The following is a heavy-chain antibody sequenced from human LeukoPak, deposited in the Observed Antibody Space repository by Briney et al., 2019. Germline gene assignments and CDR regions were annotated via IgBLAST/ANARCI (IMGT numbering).Heavy chain of an antibody. Sequence: SETLSLTCTVSGGSISSYYWSWIRQPPGKGLEWIGYIYYSGSTNYNPSLKSRVTISVDTSKNQFSLKLSSVTAADTAVYYCARTPTYYGSATYLDYWGQGTLVTVSS. CDR2: IYYSGST. CDR3: ARTPTYYGSATYLDY. J-gene: IGHJ4*02. CDR1: GGSISSYY. V-gene: IGHV4-59*01. D-gene: IGHD3-10*01.